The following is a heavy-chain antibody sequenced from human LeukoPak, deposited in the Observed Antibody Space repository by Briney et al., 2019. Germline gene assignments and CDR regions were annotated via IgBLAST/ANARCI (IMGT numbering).Heavy chain of an antibody. J-gene: IGHJ4*02. V-gene: IGHV1-2*02. Sequence: ASVKVSCKASGYTFTGYYMHWVRQAPGQGLEWMGWINPNSGGTNYAQKFQGRVTMTRDTSISTAYMELSRLRSDDTAVYYCAIRRLYYYDGSGYPDYWGQGTLVTVSS. CDR1: GYTFTGYY. CDR3: AIRRLYYYDGSGYPDY. D-gene: IGHD3-22*01. CDR2: INPNSGGT.